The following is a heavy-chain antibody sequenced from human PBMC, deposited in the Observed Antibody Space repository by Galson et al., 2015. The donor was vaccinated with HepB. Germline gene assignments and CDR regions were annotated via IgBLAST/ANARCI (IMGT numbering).Heavy chain of an antibody. Sequence: SLRLSCAASGFTFSSYWMNWVRQAPGKWLEWVAHINQDGSSKYYVDSVKGRFTISRDNAKDSVYLQLDSLRAEDTAVYYCARRISLVRGIITKPDYYYGKDVWGQGTTVTVAS. CDR3: ARRISLVRGIITKPDYYYGKDV. V-gene: IGHV3-7*03. CDR2: INQDGSSK. D-gene: IGHD3-10*01. CDR1: GFTFSSYW. J-gene: IGHJ6*02.